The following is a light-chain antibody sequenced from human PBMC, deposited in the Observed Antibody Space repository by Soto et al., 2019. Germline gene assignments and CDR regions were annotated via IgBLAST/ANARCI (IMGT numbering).Light chain of an antibody. CDR2: DDN. Sequence: SYELTQPPSVSVSPGQTTTMTCSGDKLGAKYVCWYQQKPGQSPVLVIYDDNKRPSGFPERFSGSKSGNTATLTISGTQALDEADYFCQAWDNSVIFGGGTKLTVL. CDR3: QAWDNSVI. J-gene: IGLJ2*01. V-gene: IGLV3-1*01. CDR1: KLGAKY.